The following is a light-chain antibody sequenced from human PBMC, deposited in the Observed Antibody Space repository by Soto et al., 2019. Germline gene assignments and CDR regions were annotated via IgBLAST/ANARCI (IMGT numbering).Light chain of an antibody. Sequence: EIVMTQSPATLSVSLGESATLSCRARQSISNNLAWYQQKPGQAPRLLIYVTSTRATDVPDRFSGSGSGTEFTLTIRSLYSEASAVYCCQQYNEWPQRTFGGGTKVDIK. CDR2: VTS. CDR1: QSISNN. V-gene: IGKV3-15*01. CDR3: QQYNEWPQRT. J-gene: IGKJ4*01.